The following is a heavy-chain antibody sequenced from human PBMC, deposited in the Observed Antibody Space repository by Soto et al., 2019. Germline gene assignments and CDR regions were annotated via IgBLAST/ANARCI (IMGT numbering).Heavy chain of an antibody. D-gene: IGHD6-19*01. CDR3: ARDREQWLVGYYFDN. Sequence: QVQLVESGGGVVQPGRSLRLSCAASGFTFSRYGMHWVRQAPGRGLEWVAVIWYDGSNIYYADSVKGRFTISRDNSKDTLDLQMNSLIAEDTAVYYCARDREQWLVGYYFDNWGQGTLVTVSS. CDR1: GFTFSRYG. J-gene: IGHJ4*02. V-gene: IGHV3-33*01. CDR2: IWYDGSNI.